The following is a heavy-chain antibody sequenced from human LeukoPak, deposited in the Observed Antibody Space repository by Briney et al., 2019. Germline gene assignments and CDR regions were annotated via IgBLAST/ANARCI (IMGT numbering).Heavy chain of an antibody. D-gene: IGHD6-13*01. CDR1: GFTFSNYA. Sequence: PSGSLSLTCAASGFTFSNYAMHWLRQAPGKGLEWVAVISYDGSNKYYADSVKVRFTIYRDNSKNPLKLKTNSPEAKDRYVSHCARAAIAAARIYYTMDGRVKRTKVTVS. V-gene: IGHV3-30*04. CDR2: ISYDGSNK. J-gene: IGHJ6*03. CDR3: ARAAIAAARIYYTMDG.